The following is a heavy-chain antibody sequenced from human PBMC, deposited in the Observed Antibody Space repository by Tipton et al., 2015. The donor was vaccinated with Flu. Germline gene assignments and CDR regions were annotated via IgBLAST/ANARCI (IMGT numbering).Heavy chain of an antibody. V-gene: IGHV4-39*07. CDR3: ARLKYGGSYMWYFDL. CDR1: GGSISSSSYY. CDR2: TYYSGST. D-gene: IGHD1-26*01. Sequence: TLSLTCTVFGGSISSSSYYWGWIRQPPGKGLEWIGSTYYSGSTYYNPSLKSRVTISVDTSKNQFSLKLSSVTAADTAVYYCARLKYGGSYMWYFDLWGRGTLVTVSS. J-gene: IGHJ2*01.